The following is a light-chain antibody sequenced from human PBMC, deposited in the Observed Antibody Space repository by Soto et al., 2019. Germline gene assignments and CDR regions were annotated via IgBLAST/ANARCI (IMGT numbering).Light chain of an antibody. CDR2: SAP. CDR3: QQYAGSPRT. Sequence: DIVLTQSPATLSSSPGETATLSCRASQYVGTRLGWYQHKSGQAPTLLIDSAPRRATGIPDRFTGSGSGTDFTLPSNRVEPEDFAVYFFQQYAGSPRTVGQGTKV. V-gene: IGKV3-20*01. J-gene: IGKJ1*01. CDR1: QYVGTR.